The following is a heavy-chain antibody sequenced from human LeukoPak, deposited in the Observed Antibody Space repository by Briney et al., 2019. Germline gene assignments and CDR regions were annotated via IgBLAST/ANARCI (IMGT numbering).Heavy chain of an antibody. V-gene: IGHV1-69*04. D-gene: IGHD4-11*01. CDR1: GGTFISYA. J-gene: IGHJ6*02. CDR3: ARAYSNKLYYYYGMDV. CDR2: IIPILGIA. Sequence: SVKVSCKASGGTFISYAISWVRQAPGQGLEWMGRIIPILGIANYAQKFQGRVTITADKSTSTAYMELSSLRSEDTAVYYCARAYSNKLYYYYGMDVWGQGTTVTVSS.